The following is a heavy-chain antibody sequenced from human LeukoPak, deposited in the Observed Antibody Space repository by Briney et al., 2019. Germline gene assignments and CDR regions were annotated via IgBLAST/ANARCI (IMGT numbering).Heavy chain of an antibody. J-gene: IGHJ4*02. Sequence: GGSLRLSCAASGFTFSSYSMNWVRQAPGKGLEWVSYISSSSSTIYYADSVKGRFTISRDNAKNTLFLQMNSLRAEDTAVYYCARGSTLDRGLVYYWGQGTLVTVSS. CDR2: ISSSSSTI. CDR3: ARGSTLDRGLVYY. CDR1: GFTFSSYS. V-gene: IGHV3-48*04. D-gene: IGHD3-10*01.